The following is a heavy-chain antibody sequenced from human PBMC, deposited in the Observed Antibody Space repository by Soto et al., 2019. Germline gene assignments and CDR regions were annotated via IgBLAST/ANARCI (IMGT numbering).Heavy chain of an antibody. D-gene: IGHD2-15*01. CDR1: GFTFSLYS. CDR3: VRARSTVSCPYY. Sequence: PGGSLRLSCAASGFTFSLYSMIWVRQAAGKGLEWIASITYSSSSIYYADAVKGRFTISRDNAKNSLFLQLNSLRDEDTAVYYCVRARSTVSCPYYWGQGTLVTVSS. CDR2: ITYSSSSI. V-gene: IGHV3-21*01. J-gene: IGHJ4*02.